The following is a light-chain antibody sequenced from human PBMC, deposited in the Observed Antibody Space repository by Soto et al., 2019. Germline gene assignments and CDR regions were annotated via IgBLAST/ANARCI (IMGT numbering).Light chain of an antibody. Sequence: DIQLTQSPSFLSASVGDRVTITCRASQGISSYLAWYQQKPGTAPKLLIFAASTLQNGVPSRFSGSGSGTVFTLTISSLQPEDFATYYCLHLNSYSPDTFGPGTKVDSK. CDR2: AAS. CDR3: LHLNSYSPDT. J-gene: IGKJ3*01. V-gene: IGKV1-9*01. CDR1: QGISSY.